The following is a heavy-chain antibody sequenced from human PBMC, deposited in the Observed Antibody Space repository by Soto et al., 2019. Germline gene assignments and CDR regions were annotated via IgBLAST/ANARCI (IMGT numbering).Heavy chain of an antibody. CDR1: GFPFSSCA. V-gene: IGHV3-23*01. Sequence: GGALRPSCASSGFPFSSCAMGLVHQAPGKGLEWVSDIIDSGGSTYYADSVKGRFTISRDKSKSTLYLQMNSLRAEDTALYYCAKGRSYYYYYDVDVWGQETTVTVSS. J-gene: IGHJ6*02. CDR2: IIDSGGST. CDR3: AKGRSYYYYYDVDV.